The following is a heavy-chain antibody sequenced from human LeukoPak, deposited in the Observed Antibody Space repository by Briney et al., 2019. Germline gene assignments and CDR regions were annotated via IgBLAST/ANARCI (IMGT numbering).Heavy chain of an antibody. V-gene: IGHV4-61*02. D-gene: IGHD3-3*01. CDR1: GGSISSGGYY. CDR3: ARDYPSYDFWSGSTLAGDV. J-gene: IGHJ6*02. Sequence: SQTLSLTCTVSGGSISSGGYYWSWIRQPAGKGLEWIGRIYTSGSTNYNPSLKSRVTMSVDTSKNQFSLKLSSVTAADTAVYYCARDYPSYDFWSGSTLAGDVWGQGTTVTFSS. CDR2: IYTSGST.